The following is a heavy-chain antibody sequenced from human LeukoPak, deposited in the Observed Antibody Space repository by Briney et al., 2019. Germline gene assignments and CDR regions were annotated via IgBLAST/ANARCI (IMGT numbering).Heavy chain of an antibody. J-gene: IGHJ2*01. D-gene: IGHD1-14*01. CDR2: VYYHGGT. Sequence: SETMSLTCTVSGGSVSSGSYYWSWIRQPPGKGLEWIGYVYYHGGTNYNPSLKSRVTISVDTSKNQFSLKLTSVTAADTAVYYCARRVGTRDWYFDLWGRGTLVTVSS. CDR3: ARRVGTRDWYFDL. CDR1: GGSVSSGSYY. V-gene: IGHV4-61*01.